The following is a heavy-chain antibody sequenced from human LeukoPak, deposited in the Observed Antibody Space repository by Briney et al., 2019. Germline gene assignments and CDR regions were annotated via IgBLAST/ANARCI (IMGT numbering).Heavy chain of an antibody. CDR1: GGSFSGYY. CDR2: INHSGST. J-gene: IGHJ5*02. CDR3: ASEYQLLTT. D-gene: IGHD2-2*01. Sequence: SETLSLTCAVYGGSFSGYYWSWIRQPPGKGLEWIGEINHSGSTNYNPSLKSRGTISVDTSKNQFSLKLSSVTAADTAVYYCASEYQLLTTWGQGTLVTVSS. V-gene: IGHV4-34*01.